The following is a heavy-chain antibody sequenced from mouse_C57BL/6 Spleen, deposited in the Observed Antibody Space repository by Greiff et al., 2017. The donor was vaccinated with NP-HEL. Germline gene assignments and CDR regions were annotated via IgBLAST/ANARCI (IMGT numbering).Heavy chain of an antibody. CDR1: GYTFTSYW. D-gene: IGHD3-2*02. V-gene: IGHV1-64*01. J-gene: IGHJ2*01. CDR2: IHPNSGST. CDR3: VDSSGYDFDY. Sequence: QVQLQQPGAELVKPGASVKLSCKASGYTFTSYWMHWVKQRPGQGLEWIGMIHPNSGSTNYNEKFKSKATLTVDKSSSTAYMQLSSLTSEDSAVYYCVDSSGYDFDYWGQGTTLTVSS.